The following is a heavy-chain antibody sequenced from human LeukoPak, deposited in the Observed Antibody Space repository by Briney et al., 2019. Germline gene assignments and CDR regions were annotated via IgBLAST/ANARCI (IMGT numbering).Heavy chain of an antibody. CDR1: GCTFSNYA. Sequence: GGSLRLSCAASGCTFSNYAMHWVRQAPGKGLEWVSIISSGGVYEYYADSVKGRFTIFRDNSKNTLYLQLNSLRPEDTAVYYCARDSTYYYDSGSSGPHYFDNGGQGTLVTVSP. D-gene: IGHD3-10*01. CDR3: ARDSTYYYDSGSSGPHYFDN. CDR2: ISSGGVYE. V-gene: IGHV3-30-3*01. J-gene: IGHJ4*02.